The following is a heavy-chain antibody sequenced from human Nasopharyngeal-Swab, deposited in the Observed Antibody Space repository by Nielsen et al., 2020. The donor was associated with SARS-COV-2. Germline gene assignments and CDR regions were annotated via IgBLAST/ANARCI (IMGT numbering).Heavy chain of an antibody. CDR3: ARVIVGADYFDY. CDR1: GGSFSSYY. V-gene: IGHV4-34*01. D-gene: IGHD1-26*01. CDR2: INHSGST. Sequence: SETLSLTCAVYGGSFSSYYWNWFRQPPGKGLEWIGEINHSGSTYYNPSLKSRVTISVDTSKNQFSLKLSSVTAADTAVYYCARVIVGADYFDYWGQGTLVTVSS. J-gene: IGHJ4*02.